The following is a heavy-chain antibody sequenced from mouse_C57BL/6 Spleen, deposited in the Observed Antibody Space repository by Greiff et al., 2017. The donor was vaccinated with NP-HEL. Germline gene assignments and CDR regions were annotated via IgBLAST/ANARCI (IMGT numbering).Heavy chain of an antibody. CDR3: ARKDYGSSHGGRYFEV. CDR2: IHPNSGST. CDR1: GYTFTSYW. V-gene: IGHV1-64*01. J-gene: IGHJ1*03. D-gene: IGHD1-1*01. Sequence: QVQLQQPGAELVKPGASVKLSCKASGYTFTSYWMHWVKQRPGQGLEWIGMIHPNSGSTNYNEKFKSKATLTVDKSSSTAYMQLSSLTSEDSAVYYCARKDYGSSHGGRYFEVWGTGTTVTVSS.